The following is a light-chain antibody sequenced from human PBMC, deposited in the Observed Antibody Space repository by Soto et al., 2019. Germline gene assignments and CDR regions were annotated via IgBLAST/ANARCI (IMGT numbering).Light chain of an antibody. CDR3: MQSLHLPCT. CDR1: QSILNTDGKTY. CDR2: EVS. Sequence: DIVMTQTPLSLSVTPGQPASSSCTSSQSILNTDGKTYVFWYQQRPGQPPQLLISEVSIQFSGVPDRFSGSGSGTDFTLHISRVEAEDVGGYSFMQSLHLPCTFGQGTKGE. V-gene: IGKV2D-29*01. J-gene: IGKJ1*01.